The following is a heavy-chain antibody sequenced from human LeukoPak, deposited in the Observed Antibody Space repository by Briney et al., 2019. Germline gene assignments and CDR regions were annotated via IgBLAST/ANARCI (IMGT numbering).Heavy chain of an antibody. V-gene: IGHV4-59*11. J-gene: IGHJ3*02. Sequence: SETLSLTCTVSGGSISSHYWSWIRQPPGKGLEWIGYIYYSGSTNYNPSLKSRVTISVDTSKNQFSLKLSSVTAADTAVYYCARGSGPTDAFDIWGQGTMVTVSS. CDR2: IYYSGST. CDR3: ARGSGPTDAFDI. D-gene: IGHD5-12*01. CDR1: GGSISSHY.